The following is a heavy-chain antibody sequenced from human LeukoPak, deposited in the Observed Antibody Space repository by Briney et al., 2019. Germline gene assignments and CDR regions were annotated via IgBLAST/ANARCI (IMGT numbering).Heavy chain of an antibody. CDR2: IKKTGSET. V-gene: IGHV3-7*01. D-gene: IGHD2-15*01. J-gene: IGHJ4*02. CDR3: AREDGYCSGGNCYSYFDS. CDR1: GFTFSHFW. Sequence: GGSLRLSCAASGFTFSHFWMSWVRQAPGKGLEWVAYIKKTGSETYYVDSVKGRFTITSDNTRNSLFLQMYSLRAEDTAMYFCAREDGYCSGGNCYSYFDSWGQGTLVTVSS.